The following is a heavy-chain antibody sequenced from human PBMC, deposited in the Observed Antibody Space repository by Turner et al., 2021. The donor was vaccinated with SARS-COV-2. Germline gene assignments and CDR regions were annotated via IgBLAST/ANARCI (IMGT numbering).Heavy chain of an antibody. V-gene: IGHV3-30*18. D-gene: IGHD4-4*01. CDR3: AKQLGLYSNPMYYFDY. Sequence: QVQLVESGGGVVQPGRYLRRSCAASGFTFSSYGMHWVRQAPGKGLEWVAVISYDGNNKYYADSVKGRFTISRDNSKNTLYLQMNSLRAEDTAVYYCAKQLGLYSNPMYYFDYWGQGTLVTVSS. J-gene: IGHJ4*02. CDR2: ISYDGNNK. CDR1: GFTFSSYG.